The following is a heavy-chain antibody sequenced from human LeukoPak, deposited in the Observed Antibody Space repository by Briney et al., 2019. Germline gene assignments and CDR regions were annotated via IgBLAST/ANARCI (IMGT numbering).Heavy chain of an antibody. D-gene: IGHD6-6*01. J-gene: IGHJ4*02. V-gene: IGHV3-30*18. Sequence: GGSLRLSCAASGFTFSSYGMHWVRQAPGKGLEWVAVISYDGSNKYYADSVKGRFTISRDNSKNTLYLQMNSLRAEDTAVYYCAKDGASSSFQFDYWGQGTLVTVSS. CDR1: GFTFSSYG. CDR2: ISYDGSNK. CDR3: AKDGASSSFQFDY.